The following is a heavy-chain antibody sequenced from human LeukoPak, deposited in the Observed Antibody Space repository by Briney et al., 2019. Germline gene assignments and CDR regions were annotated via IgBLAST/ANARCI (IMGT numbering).Heavy chain of an antibody. CDR2: IWYDGSNK. V-gene: IGHV3-33*01. D-gene: IGHD4-17*01. CDR1: GFTFSSYG. J-gene: IGHJ6*02. CDR3: ARDLLGTVTHGMDV. Sequence: GGSLRLSCAASGFTFSSYGMHWVRQAPGKGLEWVAVIWYDGSNKYYADSVKGRFTISRDNSKNTLYLQMNSLRAEDTAVYYCARDLLGTVTHGMDVWGQGTTVTVSS.